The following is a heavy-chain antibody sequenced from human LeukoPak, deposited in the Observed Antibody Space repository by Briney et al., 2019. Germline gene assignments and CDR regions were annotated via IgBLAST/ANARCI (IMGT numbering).Heavy chain of an antibody. CDR3: ARETGVITTWT. D-gene: IGHD3-22*01. J-gene: IGHJ4*02. CDR2: IYSGGSA. Sequence: GGSLRLSCAASGFTVSSNYMSWVRQAPGKGLEWVSVIYSGGSAYYADSVKGRFTISRDNSKNTLYLQMNSLRAEDTAVYYCARETGVITTWTWGQGTLVTVSS. V-gene: IGHV3-53*01. CDR1: GFTVSSNY.